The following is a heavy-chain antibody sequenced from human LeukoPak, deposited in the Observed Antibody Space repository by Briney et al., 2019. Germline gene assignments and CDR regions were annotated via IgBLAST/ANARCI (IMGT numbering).Heavy chain of an antibody. CDR1: GFTFNNYW. V-gene: IGHV3-74*01. CDR3: VRSAFHAGSGNYYDY. J-gene: IGHJ4*02. CDR2: IKSDGQIT. D-gene: IGHD3-22*01. Sequence: GGSLRLSCAASGFTFNNYWMHWVRQAPGKGLVWVSRIKSDGQITTYADSVKGRFTTSRDNAKNTFYLQMNSLRVEDAAVYYCVRSAFHAGSGNYYDYWGQGTLVTVSS.